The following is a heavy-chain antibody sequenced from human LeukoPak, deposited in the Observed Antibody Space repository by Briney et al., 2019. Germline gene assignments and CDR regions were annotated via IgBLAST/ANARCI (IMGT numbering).Heavy chain of an antibody. Sequence: GESLKISCKGSGYSFTSYWIGWVRQMPGKGLDWMGIICPADSDTTYSPSFQGQVTISADKSISTAYLQWSSLKASDTAMYYCVGSSGYSDYYLHHWGQGTLVTVSS. CDR2: ICPADSDT. D-gene: IGHD3-22*01. CDR3: VGSSGYSDYYLHH. J-gene: IGHJ4*02. CDR1: GYSFTSYW. V-gene: IGHV5-51*01.